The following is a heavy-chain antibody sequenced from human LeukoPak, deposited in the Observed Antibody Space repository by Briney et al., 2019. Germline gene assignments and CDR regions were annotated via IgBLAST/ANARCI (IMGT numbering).Heavy chain of an antibody. CDR1: RSTFSNYW. Sequence: QAGGSLRLSCVASRSTFSNYWMTWVRQAPGKGLERVANIKKDGTETYYMESVRGRFTISRDNARNSLYLQMNSLTVEDTAVYYCARDMGWQQFDQWGQGTLVTVSS. J-gene: IGHJ4*02. CDR2: IKKDGTET. D-gene: IGHD5-24*01. CDR3: ARDMGWQQFDQ. V-gene: IGHV3-7*01.